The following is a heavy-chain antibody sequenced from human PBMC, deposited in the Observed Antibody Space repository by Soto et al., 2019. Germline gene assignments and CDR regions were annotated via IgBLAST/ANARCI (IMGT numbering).Heavy chain of an antibody. J-gene: IGHJ6*02. CDR2: IYPTGKT. Sequence: SETLSLTCAVSGGSISSGGYSWSWIRQTPGKGLEWIGYIYPTGKTYYNPSLENRVTISIDTSKNQFSLQLTSVTAADTAVYYCARAPPGPAPRWGVWGQGTTVTVSS. D-gene: IGHD3-16*01. V-gene: IGHV4-30-2*01. CDR1: GGSISSGGYS. CDR3: ARAPPGPAPRWGV.